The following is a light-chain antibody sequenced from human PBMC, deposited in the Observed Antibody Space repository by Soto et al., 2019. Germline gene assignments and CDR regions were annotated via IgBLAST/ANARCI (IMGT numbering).Light chain of an antibody. Sequence: DLQMTQSPSSLSASVGDTVTITCRASQGIGNDLVWFQQKPGKAPKRLIYAASSLQSGVPSRFSGSGSGTEFTLTISSLQPEDFATYYCLQHTTYPWTFGQGTKVEIK. CDR3: LQHTTYPWT. V-gene: IGKV1-17*01. CDR2: AAS. CDR1: QGIGND. J-gene: IGKJ1*01.